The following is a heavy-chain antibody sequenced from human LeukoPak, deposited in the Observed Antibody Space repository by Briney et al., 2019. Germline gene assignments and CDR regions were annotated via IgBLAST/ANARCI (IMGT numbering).Heavy chain of an antibody. V-gene: IGHV4-61*02. Sequence: SQTLSLTCTVSGVSISSGSYYWSWIRQPAGKGLEWIGRIYSSGGTTYNPSLKSRVTILVDTSNNQFSLRLNSVTAADTAVYYCARDSGLYDSSGYDYWGQGTLVTVSS. J-gene: IGHJ4*02. CDR2: IYSSGGT. CDR1: GVSISSGSYY. D-gene: IGHD3-22*01. CDR3: ARDSGLYDSSGYDY.